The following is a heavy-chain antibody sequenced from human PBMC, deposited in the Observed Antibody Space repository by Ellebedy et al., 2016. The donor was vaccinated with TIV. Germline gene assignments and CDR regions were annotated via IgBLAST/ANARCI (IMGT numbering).Heavy chain of an antibody. D-gene: IGHD5-18*01. CDR3: ARAFLPSYGSDYFDY. V-gene: IGHV4-31*03. CDR1: GTFIRSAAYN. J-gene: IGHJ4*02. CDR2: VHLSGST. Sequence: MPSETLSLTCSVSGTFIRSAAYNRSWIRQQAGKGLEWLGFVHLSGSTSYNPSLQSRVPISLDTSKSQFSLNLTSVTAADTAVYYCARAFLPSYGSDYFDYWGQGALVTVSS.